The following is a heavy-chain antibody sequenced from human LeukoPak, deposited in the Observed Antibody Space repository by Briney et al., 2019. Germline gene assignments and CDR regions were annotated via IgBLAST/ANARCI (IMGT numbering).Heavy chain of an antibody. CDR2: ISGSGESK. Sequence: PGGSLRLSCAAAGFTFSSYAMHWVRQVAGKWLEWVSGISGSGESKFYADSVKGRFTVSRDNSKNTLYLQMNSLRVEDTAVYYCARGGYNWDTDAGWFDPWGLGTLVTVSS. J-gene: IGHJ5*02. CDR3: ARGGYNWDTDAGWFDP. CDR1: GFTFSSYA. D-gene: IGHD1/OR15-1a*01. V-gene: IGHV3-23*01.